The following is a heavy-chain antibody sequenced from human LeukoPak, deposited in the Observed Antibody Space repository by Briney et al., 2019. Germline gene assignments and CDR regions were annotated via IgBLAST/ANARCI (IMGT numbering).Heavy chain of an antibody. Sequence: SETLSLTCTVSGGSIRGYYWTWIRQPPGKGLEWLGYIHCSGSSNYNPSVRSVVAISVDTSKNQFFLRLNSVTAADTAVYYCAREGDYENWLDPWGQGTLVTVSS. D-gene: IGHD4-17*01. V-gene: IGHV4-59*01. CDR2: IHCSGSS. CDR3: AREGDYENWLDP. CDR1: GGSIRGYY. J-gene: IGHJ5*02.